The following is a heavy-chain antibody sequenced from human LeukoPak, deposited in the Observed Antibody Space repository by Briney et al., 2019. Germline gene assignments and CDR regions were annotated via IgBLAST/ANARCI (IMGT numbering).Heavy chain of an antibody. D-gene: IGHD2-2*01. Sequence: PGRSLRLSCTVSGFIFEDYAMHWVRQVPGKGLEWVSSITSNSGYVAYADSVKSRFSISRDNARNSLYLQMNSLRTEDMAVYYCVQDSYAISSSGSTFASWGQGTLVTVSS. V-gene: IGHV3-9*03. CDR2: ITSNSGYV. CDR3: VQDSYAISSSGSTFAS. CDR1: GFIFEDYA. J-gene: IGHJ4*02.